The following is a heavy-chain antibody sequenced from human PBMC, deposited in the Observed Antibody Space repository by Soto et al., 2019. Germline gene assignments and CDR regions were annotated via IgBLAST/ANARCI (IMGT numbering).Heavy chain of an antibody. D-gene: IGHD1-26*01. CDR1: GFTFNNFW. J-gene: IGHJ4*02. V-gene: IGHV3-74*01. Sequence: GGSLRLSCAGSGFTFNNFWMHWVRQAPGKGLVWVARINTDGSVTSHADSVKGRFTISRDNAKSTLYLQMNSLRAEDSARYYCARPTGLGETNYWGRGTLVTVSS. CDR2: INTDGSVT. CDR3: ARPTGLGETNY.